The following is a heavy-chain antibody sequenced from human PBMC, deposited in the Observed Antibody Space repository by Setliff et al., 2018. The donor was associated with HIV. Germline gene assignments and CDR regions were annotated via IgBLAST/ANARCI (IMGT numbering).Heavy chain of an antibody. CDR1: GDTFTFYA. Sequence: GASVKVSCKASGDTFTFYALSWVRQAPGQGLEWVGKIIPKSETTTYAQRFQGRVTITADKPSNTAYLELSRLTSEDTAVYYCARELGEYCSGGTCYHHYYFDYWGPGTLVTVSS. D-gene: IGHD2-15*01. CDR2: IIPKSETT. V-gene: IGHV1-69*06. J-gene: IGHJ4*02. CDR3: ARELGEYCSGGTCYHHYYFDY.